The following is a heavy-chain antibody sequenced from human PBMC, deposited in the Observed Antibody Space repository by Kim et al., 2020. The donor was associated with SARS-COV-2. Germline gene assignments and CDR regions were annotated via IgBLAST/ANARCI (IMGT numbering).Heavy chain of an antibody. J-gene: IGHJ6*02. Sequence: SVKGRCTISKDNAKNSLYLQMNSLRAEDTAVYYCARESKAYYYYYYGMDVWGQGTTVTVSS. V-gene: IGHV3-48*03. CDR3: ARESKAYYYYYYGMDV.